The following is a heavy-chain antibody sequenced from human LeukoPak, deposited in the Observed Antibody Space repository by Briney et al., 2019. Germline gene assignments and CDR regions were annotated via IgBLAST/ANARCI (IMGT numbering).Heavy chain of an antibody. CDR2: IYYSGST. V-gene: IGHV4-39*01. Sequence: NPSETLSLTCTVSGGSISSSTYYWGWIRQPPGKGLEWIGSIYYSGSTYYTPSLKSRVTISVDTSKNQFSLKLSSVTAADTAVYYCARGGYGDPMYWGQGTLVTVSS. J-gene: IGHJ4*02. CDR1: GGSISSSTYY. D-gene: IGHD4-17*01. CDR3: ARGGYGDPMY.